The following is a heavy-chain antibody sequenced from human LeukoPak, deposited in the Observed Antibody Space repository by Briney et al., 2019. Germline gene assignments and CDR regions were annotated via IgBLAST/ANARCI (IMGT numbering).Heavy chain of an antibody. CDR3: AKVHSAAADY. J-gene: IGHJ4*02. CDR1: GFTFTTNA. CDR2: ISGSGGST. D-gene: IGHD6-13*01. Sequence: GSLRLSCAASGFTFTTNAMTWFPRAQGKGWEWVSAISGSGGSTYYADSVKGRFTISRDNSKNTLYLQMNSLRAEDTAVYYCAKVHSAAADYWGQGTLVTVSS. V-gene: IGHV3-23*01.